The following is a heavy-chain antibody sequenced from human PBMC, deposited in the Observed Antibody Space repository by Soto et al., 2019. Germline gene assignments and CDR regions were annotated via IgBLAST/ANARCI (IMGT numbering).Heavy chain of an antibody. Sequence: ASVKVSCKASGYTFSSHGISWVRQAPGQGLQWIGWVSGDNGNTNYAQSLQGRVTMTTVTSPSTAYMELRSLISDDTAVYYCARDRGYSGYGDYWGQGTLVTVSS. V-gene: IGHV1-18*01. J-gene: IGHJ4*02. D-gene: IGHD5-12*01. CDR2: VSGDNGNT. CDR1: GYTFSSHG. CDR3: ARDRGYSGYGDY.